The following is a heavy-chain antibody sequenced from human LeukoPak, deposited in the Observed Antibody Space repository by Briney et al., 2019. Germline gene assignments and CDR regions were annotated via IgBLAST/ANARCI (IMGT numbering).Heavy chain of an antibody. CDR3: ARAGTTVANFDY. V-gene: IGHV3-30-3*01. D-gene: IGHD4-23*01. CDR1: GFTFSSYA. J-gene: IGHJ4*02. Sequence: GGSLRLSCAASGFTFSSYAMHWVRQAPGKGLEWVAVISYDGSNKYYADSVKGRFTIFRDNSKNTLYLQMNSLRAEDTAVYYCARAGTTVANFDYWGQGTLVTVSS. CDR2: ISYDGSNK.